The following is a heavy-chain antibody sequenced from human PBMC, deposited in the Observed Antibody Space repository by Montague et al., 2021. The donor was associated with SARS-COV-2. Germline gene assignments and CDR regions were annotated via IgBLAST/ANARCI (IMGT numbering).Heavy chain of an antibody. CDR1: GLNFARYA. CDR2: ISSGGSLT. Sequence: SLRLSCAASGLNFARYAVTWVRQAPGKGLEWVSAISSGGSLTHYADAVKGRFTISRDNSKNTVYLQMNILRVDDTALYYCAKDPNGDHVGAFDMWGQGTVVIVSS. J-gene: IGHJ3*02. V-gene: IGHV3-23*01. D-gene: IGHD2-21*02. CDR3: AKDPNGDHVGAFDM.